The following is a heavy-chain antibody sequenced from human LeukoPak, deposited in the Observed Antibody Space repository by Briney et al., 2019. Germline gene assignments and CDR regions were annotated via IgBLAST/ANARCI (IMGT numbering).Heavy chain of an antibody. CDR1: GGSFSGYY. J-gene: IGHJ4*02. CDR3: ARGAGTTGY. CDR2: INHSGSA. D-gene: IGHD1-14*01. Sequence: SETLSLTCAVYGGSFSGYYWSWIRQPPGKGLEWIGEINHSGSANYNPSLKSRVTISVDTSKNQFSLKLSSVTAADTAVYYCARGAGTTGYWGQGTLVTVSS. V-gene: IGHV4-34*01.